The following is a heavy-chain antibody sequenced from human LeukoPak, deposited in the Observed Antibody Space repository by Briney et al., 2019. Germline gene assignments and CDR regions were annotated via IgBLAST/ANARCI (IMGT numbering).Heavy chain of an antibody. D-gene: IGHD1-1*01. CDR3: ARSVTTLGWVDY. CDR2: IYYSGST. V-gene: IGHV4-59*01. Sequence: PSETLSLTCTVSGGSISSYYWSWIRQPPGKGLEWIGYIYYSGSTNYNPSLKSRVTISVDTSKNQFSLKLSSVTAADTAVYYCARSVTTLGWVDYWGQGTLVTVS. J-gene: IGHJ4*02. CDR1: GGSISSYY.